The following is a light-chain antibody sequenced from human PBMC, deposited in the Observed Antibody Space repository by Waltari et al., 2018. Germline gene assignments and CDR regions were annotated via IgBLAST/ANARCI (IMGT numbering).Light chain of an antibody. CDR3: NSRDISGDVI. CDR2: GKN. CDR1: SLRTYY. V-gene: IGLV3-19*01. Sequence: SSELTQDPTMSVALGQTVRITCQGDSLRTYYGSWFRQRPGQAPILVIYGKNNRPSGIPDRFFASSSGNTASLTITGAQAEDEAVYYCNSRDISGDVIFGGGTKLTVL. J-gene: IGLJ2*01.